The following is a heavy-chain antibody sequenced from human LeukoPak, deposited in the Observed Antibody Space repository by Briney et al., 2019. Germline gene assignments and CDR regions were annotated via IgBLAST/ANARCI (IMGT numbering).Heavy chain of an antibody. CDR3: ARPVGNGYYYD. CDR2: INSDGSST. V-gene: IGHV3-74*01. D-gene: IGHD3-22*01. J-gene: IGHJ4*02. CDR1: GFTFSSYW. Sequence: GGSLRLSCAASGFTFSSYWMHWVRQAPGKGLVWVSRINSDGSSTSYADSVKGRFTISRDNAKNSLYLQMNSLRAEDTAVYYCARPVGNGYYYDWGQGTLVTVSS.